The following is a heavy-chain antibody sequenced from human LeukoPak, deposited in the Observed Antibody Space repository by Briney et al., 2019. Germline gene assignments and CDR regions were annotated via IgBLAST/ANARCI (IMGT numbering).Heavy chain of an antibody. J-gene: IGHJ4*02. CDR3: ARGPHIAAAGTGRFWNY. D-gene: IGHD6-13*01. CDR2: INHSGST. Sequence: SETLSLTCAVYGGSFSGYYWSWIRQPPGEGLEWIGEINHSGSTNYNPSLKSRVTISVDTSKNQFSLKLRSVTAADTAVYYCARGPHIAAAGTGRFWNYWGQGTLVTVSS. V-gene: IGHV4-34*01. CDR1: GGSFSGYY.